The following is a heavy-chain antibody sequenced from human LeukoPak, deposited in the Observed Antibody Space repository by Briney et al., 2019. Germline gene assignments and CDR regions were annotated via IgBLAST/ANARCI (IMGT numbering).Heavy chain of an antibody. V-gene: IGHV3-30*02. D-gene: IGHD3-10*02. CDR2: LYYDGSNQ. J-gene: IGHJ6*04. CDR1: GFTFSRHG. CDR3: AELGITMIGGV. Sequence: GGSLRLSCAASGFTFSRHGMHWVRQAPGKGLEWVASLYYDGSNQNYADSVKGRFTISRDNSKDTLYLQMNSLRAEDTAVYYCAELGITMIGGVWGKGTTVTISS.